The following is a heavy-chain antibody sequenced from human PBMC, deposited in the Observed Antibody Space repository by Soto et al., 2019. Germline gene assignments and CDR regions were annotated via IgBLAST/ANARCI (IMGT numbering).Heavy chain of an antibody. Sequence: QVQLVQSGAEVKKPGASVKVSCKASGYTFTSYAMHWVRQAPGQRLEWMGWINAGNGNTKDSQKFQGRVTITRDTSASTAYVELSSLRSEDTAVYYCARASAVAGQFDYWGQGTLVTVSS. CDR2: INAGNGNT. CDR3: ARASAVAGQFDY. J-gene: IGHJ4*02. D-gene: IGHD6-19*01. V-gene: IGHV1-3*01. CDR1: GYTFTSYA.